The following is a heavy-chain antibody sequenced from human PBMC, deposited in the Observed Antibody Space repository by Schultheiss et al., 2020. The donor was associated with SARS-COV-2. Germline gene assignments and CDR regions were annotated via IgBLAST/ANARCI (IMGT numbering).Heavy chain of an antibody. CDR2: IYYSGST. J-gene: IGHJ4*02. CDR1: GGSISSSSYY. CDR3: ASQSWGATPFFDY. Sequence: SETLSLTCTVSGGSISSSSYYWGWIRQPPGKGLEWIGSIYYSGSTNYNPSLKSRVTISVDTSKNQFSLKLSSVTAADTAVYYCASQSWGATPFFDYWGQGTLVTVSS. D-gene: IGHD1-26*01. V-gene: IGHV4-39*07.